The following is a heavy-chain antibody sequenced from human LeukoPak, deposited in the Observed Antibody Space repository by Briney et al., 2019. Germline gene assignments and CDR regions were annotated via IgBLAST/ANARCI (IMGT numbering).Heavy chain of an antibody. CDR2: ISSSSSYI. Sequence: GGSLRLSCVASGFTFSSHGMNWVRQAPGKGLEWVSSISSSSSYIYYADSVKGRFTISRDNAKNSLYLQMNSLRAEDTAVYYCARLYSSGNYFDYWGQGTLVTVSS. V-gene: IGHV3-21*01. D-gene: IGHD6-19*01. J-gene: IGHJ4*02. CDR1: GFTFSSHG. CDR3: ARLYSSGNYFDY.